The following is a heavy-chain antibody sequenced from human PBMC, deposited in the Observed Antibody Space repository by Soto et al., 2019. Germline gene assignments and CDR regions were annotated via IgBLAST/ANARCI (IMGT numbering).Heavy chain of an antibody. V-gene: IGHV4-34*01. CDR3: ARDKITGLFDY. J-gene: IGHJ4*02. D-gene: IGHD2-8*02. CDR1: GGSFSAYY. Sequence: SETLSLTCAVYGGSFSAYYWTWIRQPSGTGLEWIGEINHSGSTNYNPSLKSRVTISVDTSKNQFSLKLTSVTAADTAVYYCARDKITGLFDYWGQGTLVTVSS. CDR2: INHSGST.